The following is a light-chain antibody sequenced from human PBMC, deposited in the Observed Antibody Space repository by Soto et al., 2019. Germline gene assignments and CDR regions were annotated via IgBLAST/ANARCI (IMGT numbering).Light chain of an antibody. V-gene: IGLV2-14*01. CDR1: SSDVGGYNY. J-gene: IGLJ1*01. Sequence: QSALTQPASVSGSPGQSITISCTGTSSDVGGYNYVSWYQHHPGKAPKLLIYEVSYRPSGVSDRFSGSKSANTASLTISGLQAEDEADCYCSSYTSGSLRVFGTGTKVTVL. CDR3: SSYTSGSLRV. CDR2: EVS.